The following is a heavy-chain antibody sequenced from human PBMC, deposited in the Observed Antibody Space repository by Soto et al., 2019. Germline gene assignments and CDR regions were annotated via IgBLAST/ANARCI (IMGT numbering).Heavy chain of an antibody. CDR3: VRGDGGYFDQ. D-gene: IGHD3-16*01. Sequence: QVQLVQSGVEVKKPGASVKVSCKAMGYTFTNYGLSWVRQAPGEGLEWLGWISAYNGHTKYAQKVQDRVTLTTDTSASTAYLALRSLTSDDTAVYYCVRGDGGYFDQWGQGTLVLVSS. CDR1: GYTFTNYG. V-gene: IGHV1-18*01. CDR2: ISAYNGHT. J-gene: IGHJ4*02.